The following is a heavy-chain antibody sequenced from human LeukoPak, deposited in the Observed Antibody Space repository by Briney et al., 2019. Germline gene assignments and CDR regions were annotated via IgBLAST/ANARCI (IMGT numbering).Heavy chain of an antibody. CDR1: GFTFSSYS. D-gene: IGHD4-17*01. V-gene: IGHV3-21*01. CDR2: ISSSSSYI. J-gene: IGHJ4*02. CDR3: ARRPNGDYPPDY. Sequence: GGSLRLSCAASGFTFSSYSINWVRQAPGKGLEWVSSISSSSSYIYYADSVKGRFTISRDNANNSLYLQMNSLRVEDTAVYYCARRPNGDYPPDYWGQGTLVTVSS.